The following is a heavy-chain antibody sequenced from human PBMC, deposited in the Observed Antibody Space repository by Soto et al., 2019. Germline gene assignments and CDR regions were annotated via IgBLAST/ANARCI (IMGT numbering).Heavy chain of an antibody. Sequence: SATLSLTCTVSGGSISSYYWSWIRQPPGRGLEWIGNIYYSGTANYNPSLKSRVTISVDTSKNQFSLKLTSVTAADTAVYYCARPRYCSSSSCHTFDYWGQGTLVTVSS. J-gene: IGHJ4*02. CDR1: GGSISSYY. D-gene: IGHD2-2*02. CDR3: ARPRYCSSSSCHTFDY. CDR2: IYYSGTA. V-gene: IGHV4-59*01.